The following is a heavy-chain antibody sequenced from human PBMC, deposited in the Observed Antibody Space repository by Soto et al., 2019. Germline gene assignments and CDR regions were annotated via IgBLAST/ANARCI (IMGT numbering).Heavy chain of an antibody. J-gene: IGHJ4*02. Sequence: WVRQAPGKGLEWVANIKQDGSEKYYVDSVKGRFTISRDNAKNSLYLQMNSLRAEDTAVYYCARGRVLLWFGELLQTYYFDYWGQGTLVTVSS. D-gene: IGHD3-10*01. CDR2: IKQDGSEK. CDR3: ARGRVLLWFGELLQTYYFDY. V-gene: IGHV3-7*01.